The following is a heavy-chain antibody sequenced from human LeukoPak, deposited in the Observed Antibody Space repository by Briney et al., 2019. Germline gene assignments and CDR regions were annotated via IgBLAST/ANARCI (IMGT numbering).Heavy chain of an antibody. Sequence: PSETLSLTCTVSSGSISAYAWSWIRQPAGKGLEWIGRIYTSGSTNYNPSLKSRVTMSADRSKNQFSLKLSSVTAADTAVYYCVRWGGTAFDYWGQGTLVTVSS. CDR1: SGSISAYA. J-gene: IGHJ4*02. V-gene: IGHV4-4*07. CDR3: VRWGGTAFDY. CDR2: IYTSGST. D-gene: IGHD3-16*01.